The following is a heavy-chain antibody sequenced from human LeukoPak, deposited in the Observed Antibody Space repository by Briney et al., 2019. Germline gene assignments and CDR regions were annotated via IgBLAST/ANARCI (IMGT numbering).Heavy chain of an antibody. D-gene: IGHD6-6*01. CDR3: ARDIGTYSSSSGFDY. J-gene: IGHJ4*02. Sequence: GGSLRLSCAASGFTLSSYGMHWVRQAPGKGLEWVAVIWYDGSNKYYADSVKGRFTISRDNSKNTLYLQMNSLRAEDTAVYYCARDIGTYSSSSGFDYWGQGTLVTVSS. CDR1: GFTLSSYG. CDR2: IWYDGSNK. V-gene: IGHV3-33*01.